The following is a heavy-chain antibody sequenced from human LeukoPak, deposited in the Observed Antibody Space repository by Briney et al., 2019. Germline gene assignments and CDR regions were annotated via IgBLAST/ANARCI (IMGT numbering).Heavy chain of an antibody. Sequence: ASVKLSCKASGYTFTNYGINWVRQAPGQGLEWMGWISAYNGNAKYARKLQGRVTLTTDTSTSTAYMELRSLRSDDTAVYYCARDFQRLYYFDSSGYYEGDYWGQGTLVTVSS. CDR2: ISAYNGNA. CDR3: ARDFQRLYYFDSSGYYEGDY. V-gene: IGHV1-18*01. D-gene: IGHD3-22*01. J-gene: IGHJ4*02. CDR1: GYTFTNYG.